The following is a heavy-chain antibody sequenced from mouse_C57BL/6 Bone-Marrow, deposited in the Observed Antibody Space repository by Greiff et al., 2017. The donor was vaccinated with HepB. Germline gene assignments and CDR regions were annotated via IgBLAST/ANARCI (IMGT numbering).Heavy chain of an antibody. D-gene: IGHD2-4*01. J-gene: IGHJ2*01. CDR1: GYTFTSYW. Sequence: VQLQQPGAELVKPGASVKMSCKASGYTFTSYWITWVKQRPGQGLEWIGDIYPGSGSTNYNEKFKSKATLTVDTSSSTAYMQLSSLTSEDSAVYYCARIGIYYDYDGGGYWGQGTTLTVSS. V-gene: IGHV1-55*01. CDR3: ARIGIYYDYDGGGY. CDR2: IYPGSGST.